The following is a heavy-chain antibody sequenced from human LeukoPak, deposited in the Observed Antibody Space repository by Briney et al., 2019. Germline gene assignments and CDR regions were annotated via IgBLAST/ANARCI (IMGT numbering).Heavy chain of an antibody. J-gene: IGHJ4*02. CDR2: IKKDGSEK. CDR3: TTDTWYSAGH. Sequence: PGGSLRLSCTAFGFIFSGSWMAWIRQAPGKGLEWVAIIKKDGSEKYYVDSMKGRFTISRDNAKNSLFLQMNSLRAEDTAIYYCTTDTWYSAGHWGQGTLVTVSS. V-gene: IGHV3-7*03. D-gene: IGHD2-15*01. CDR1: GFIFSGSW.